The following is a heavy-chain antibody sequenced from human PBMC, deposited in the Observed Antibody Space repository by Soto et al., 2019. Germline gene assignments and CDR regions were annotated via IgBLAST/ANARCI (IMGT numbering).Heavy chain of an antibody. D-gene: IGHD1-1*01. CDR3: ATYTFQLDRGRGFDY. J-gene: IGHJ4*02. CDR2: FDPEDGET. CDR1: GYTLTELS. V-gene: IGHV1-24*01. Sequence: QVQLVQSGAEVKKPGASVKVSCKVSGYTLTELSMHWVRQAPGKGLEWMGGFDPEDGETIYAQKFQGRVTMTEYTSTDTAYMELSSLRSEDTAVYYCATYTFQLDRGRGFDYWGQGTLVTVSS.